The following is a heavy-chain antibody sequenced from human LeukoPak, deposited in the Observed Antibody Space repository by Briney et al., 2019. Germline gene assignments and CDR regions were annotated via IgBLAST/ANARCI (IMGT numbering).Heavy chain of an antibody. D-gene: IGHD4-17*01. CDR2: ISYDGSNK. J-gene: IGHJ4*02. Sequence: GRSLRLSCAASGFTFSSYGMHWVRQAPGKGLEWVAVISYDGSNKYYADSVKGRFTISRDNSKNTLYLQMNSLRAEDTAVYYCAKDTQDYGDNFDYWGQGTLVTVSS. V-gene: IGHV3-30*18. CDR3: AKDTQDYGDNFDY. CDR1: GFTFSSYG.